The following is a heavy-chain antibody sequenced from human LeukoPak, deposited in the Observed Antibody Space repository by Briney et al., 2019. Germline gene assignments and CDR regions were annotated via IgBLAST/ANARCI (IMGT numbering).Heavy chain of an antibody. CDR3: VKDGSGSYYTYYFDY. Sequence: GGSLRLSCSASGFTFSRYAMHWVPQAPGEGLEYVLAISSNGGSTYYADSVKGRFTISRDNSKNTPYLQMSSLRAEDTAVYYCVKDGSGSYYTYYFDYWGQGTLVTVSS. CDR1: GFTFSRYA. V-gene: IGHV3-64D*06. CDR2: ISSNGGST. D-gene: IGHD3-10*01. J-gene: IGHJ4*02.